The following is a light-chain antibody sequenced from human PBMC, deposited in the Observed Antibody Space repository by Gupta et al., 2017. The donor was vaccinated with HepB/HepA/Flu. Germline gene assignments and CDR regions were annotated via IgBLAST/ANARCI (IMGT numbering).Light chain of an antibody. Sequence: EIVLTQSPATLSLSPGERATLSCRASQSISYFLAWYQQKPGQAPRLLIYDASNRASGIPARFSGSGSGTDFTLTISSPEPEDFAVYYCQQRSNCPWAFGPGTTVDIK. J-gene: IGKJ3*01. CDR2: DAS. CDR3: QQRSNCPWA. CDR1: QSISYF. V-gene: IGKV3-11*01.